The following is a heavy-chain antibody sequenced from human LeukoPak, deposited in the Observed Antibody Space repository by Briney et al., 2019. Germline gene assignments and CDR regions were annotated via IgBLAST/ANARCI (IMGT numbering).Heavy chain of an antibody. J-gene: IGHJ4*02. Sequence: GGSLRLSCAASGFTFSSYAMSWVRQAPGKGLEWVPAISGSGGSTYYADSVKGRFTISRDNSKNTLYLQMNSLRAEDTAVYYCAKLGGSYLSFDYWGQGTLVTVSS. D-gene: IGHD1-26*01. V-gene: IGHV3-23*01. CDR1: GFTFSSYA. CDR3: AKLGGSYLSFDY. CDR2: ISGSGGST.